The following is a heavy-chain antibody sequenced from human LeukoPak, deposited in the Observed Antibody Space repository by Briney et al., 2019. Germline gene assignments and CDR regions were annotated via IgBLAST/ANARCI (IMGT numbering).Heavy chain of an antibody. Sequence: KSSETLSLTCAVSGYSISSGYYWGWIRQPPGKGLEWIGSIYHSGSIYYNPSLKSRVTISVDTSKNQFSLKLSPVTAADTAVYYCAKDIIAAGPFDYWGQGTLVTVSS. CDR2: IYHSGSI. J-gene: IGHJ4*02. V-gene: IGHV4-38-2*02. D-gene: IGHD6-25*01. CDR3: AKDIIAAGPFDY. CDR1: GYSISSGYY.